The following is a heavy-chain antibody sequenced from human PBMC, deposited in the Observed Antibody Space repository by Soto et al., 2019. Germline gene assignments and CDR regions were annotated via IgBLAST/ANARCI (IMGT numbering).Heavy chain of an antibody. CDR1: GFTFDDYA. J-gene: IGHJ4*02. CDR3: AKKVNSGPGSQYFDY. V-gene: IGHV3-23*01. D-gene: IGHD3-10*01. Sequence: LRLSCAASGFTFDDYAMHWVRQAPGKGLEWVSGFRTGGDDGTTYYADSVKGRFTISRDNSKNTLFLQMNSLRAEDTAIYYCAKKVNSGPGSQYFDYWGQGTLVTVSS. CDR2: FRTGGDDGTT.